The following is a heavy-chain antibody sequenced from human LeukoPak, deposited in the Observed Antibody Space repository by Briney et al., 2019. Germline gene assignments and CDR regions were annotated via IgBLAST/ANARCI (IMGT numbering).Heavy chain of an antibody. CDR1: GYSENFYG. D-gene: IGHD5-12*01. J-gene: IGHJ6*03. Sequence: ASVKVSCKTSGYSENFYGITWVRQAPGQGLEWMGWINPNSGDTNYAPKFQGRVTMTRDTSISTAYMELSRLRSDDTAMYYCARTGRESVATRIDYYYMDVWGKGTTVTISS. CDR2: INPNSGDT. CDR3: ARTGRESVATRIDYYYMDV. V-gene: IGHV1-2*02.